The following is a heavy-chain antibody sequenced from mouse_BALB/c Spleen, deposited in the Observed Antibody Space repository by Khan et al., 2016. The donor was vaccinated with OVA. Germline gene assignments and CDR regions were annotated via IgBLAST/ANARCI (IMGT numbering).Heavy chain of an antibody. V-gene: IGHV5-6-4*01. D-gene: IGHD2-13*01. Sequence: EVQLQESGGGLVRPGGSLKLSCAASGFSFSSYSMSWVRQTPEKRLEWVATISSGGSYTYYPDSVQGRFTISRDNAKNTLYLQMSSLKSEDTAMYYCTRHRGDYGHNPIFSYWGQGTTLTVSS. CDR1: GFSFSSYS. CDR2: ISSGGSYT. J-gene: IGHJ2*01. CDR3: TRHRGDYGHNPIFSY.